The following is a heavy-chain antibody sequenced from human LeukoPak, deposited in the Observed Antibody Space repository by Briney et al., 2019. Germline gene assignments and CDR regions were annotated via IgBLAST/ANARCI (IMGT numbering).Heavy chain of an antibody. Sequence: GGSLRLSCAASGFTFSSYSMNWVRQAPGKGLEWVSSISSSTSYIYYADSVRGRFTISRDNAKNSLYLQMNSLRAEDTAVYYCARDGSGYCSGGSCYSAEYFQHWGQGTLVTVSS. CDR3: ARDGSGYCSGGSCYSAEYFQH. V-gene: IGHV3-21*01. CDR2: ISSSTSYI. CDR1: GFTFSSYS. D-gene: IGHD2-15*01. J-gene: IGHJ1*01.